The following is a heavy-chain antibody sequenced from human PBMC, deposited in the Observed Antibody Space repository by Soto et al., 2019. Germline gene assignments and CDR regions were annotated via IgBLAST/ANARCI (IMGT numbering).Heavy chain of an antibody. J-gene: IGHJ4*02. V-gene: IGHV1-46*03. D-gene: IGHD3-10*01. CDR2: INPFDGSR. CDR1: GYIFTSYY. Sequence: VGSVKVSCKASGYIFTSYYIPWVRQAPGQGIEWIGWINPFDGSRMFAQSFQGRVTMTRDTSTSTVYMEVSSLRSEDTAVYYCSRVDPGETSPFDFPGQGTLVTVSS. CDR3: SRVDPGETSPFDF.